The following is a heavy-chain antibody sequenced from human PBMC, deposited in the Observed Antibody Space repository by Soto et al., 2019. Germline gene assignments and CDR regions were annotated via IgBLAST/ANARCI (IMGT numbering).Heavy chain of an antibody. Sequence: GGSLRLSCAASGFTLSNYAVNWVRQAPGKGLEWVSYISSDSRYRYHGDSGKGRFTISRDNARNSVYLQMNSLRDEDTAVYYCARIKLVDFFFINVDVYDMDVWGQGTPVTVS. CDR2: ISSDSRYR. CDR1: GFTLSNYA. V-gene: IGHV3-21*01. CDR3: ARIKLVDFFFINVDVYDMDV. J-gene: IGHJ6*02. D-gene: IGHD2-15*01.